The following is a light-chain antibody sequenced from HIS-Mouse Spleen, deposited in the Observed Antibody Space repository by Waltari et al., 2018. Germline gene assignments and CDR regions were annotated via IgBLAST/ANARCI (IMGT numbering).Light chain of an antibody. V-gene: IGLV3-21*03. J-gene: IGLJ2*01. CDR3: QVWDSSSDHVV. Sequence: SYVLTQRPSVSVAPGKTARITCGGNNIGSKSVHWYRQKPGQAPVLVVYDDSDRPSGIPERVSGSNSGNTATLTISRVEAGDEADYYCQVWDSSSDHVVFGGGTKLTVL. CDR1: NIGSKS. CDR2: DDS.